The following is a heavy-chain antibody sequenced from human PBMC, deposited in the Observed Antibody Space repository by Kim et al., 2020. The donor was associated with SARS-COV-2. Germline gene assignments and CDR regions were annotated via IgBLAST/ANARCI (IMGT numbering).Heavy chain of an antibody. CDR3: AKPPLPIRYDSSTTKRGAYYFDY. D-gene: IGHD3-22*01. CDR2: ISGSGGST. CDR1: GFTFSSYA. J-gene: IGHJ4*02. V-gene: IGHV3-23*01. Sequence: GGSLRLFCAASGFTFSSYAMSWVRQAPGKGLVWVSAISGSGGSTYYADSVKGRFTISRDNSKNTLYLQMNSLRAEDTAVYYCAKPPLPIRYDSSTTKRGAYYFDYWGQGTLVTVSS.